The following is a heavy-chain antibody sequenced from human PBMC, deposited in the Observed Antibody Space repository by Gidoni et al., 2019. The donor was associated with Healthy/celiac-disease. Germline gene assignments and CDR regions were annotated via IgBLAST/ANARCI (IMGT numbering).Heavy chain of an antibody. CDR3: ARRSYGGNSRDGMDV. V-gene: IGHV5-51*01. D-gene: IGHD4-17*01. CDR1: GYSFTSYW. CDR2: IYPGDSDT. J-gene: IGHJ6*02. Sequence: EVQLVQSGAAVKKPGEPLQISCKGSGYSFTSYWIGWVRQMPGKGLEWMGIIYPGDSDTRYSPSFQGQVTISADKSISTAYLQWSSLKASDTAMYYCARRSYGGNSRDGMDVWGQGTTVTVSS.